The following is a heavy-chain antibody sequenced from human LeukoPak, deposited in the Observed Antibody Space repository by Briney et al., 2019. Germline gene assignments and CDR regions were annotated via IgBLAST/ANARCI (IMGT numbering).Heavy chain of an antibody. CDR1: GGSISSYY. V-gene: IGHV4-59*06. J-gene: IGHJ6*02. D-gene: IGHD3-16*01. CDR2: IYYSGST. CDR3: ARDYGRPSSYYYYGMDV. Sequence: SETLSLTCTVSGGSISSYYWSWIRQHPGKGLEWIGYIYYSGSTYYNPSLKSRVTISVDTSKNQFSLKLSSVTAADTAVYYCARDYGRPSSYYYYGMDVWGQGTTVTVSS.